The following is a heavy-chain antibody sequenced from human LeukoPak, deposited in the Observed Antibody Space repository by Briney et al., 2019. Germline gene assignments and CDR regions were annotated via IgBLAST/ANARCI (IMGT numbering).Heavy chain of an antibody. V-gene: IGHV1-2*02. CDR3: SRRGGEGPDGRKTGTHLDY. D-gene: IGHD1-1*01. CDR2: INPNSGGT. J-gene: IGHJ4*02. CDR1: GYTFTGYY. Sequence: GASVKVSCKASGYTFTGYYMHWVRQAPGQGLEWMGWINPNSGGTNYAQKFQGRVTMTRDTSIGTAYMELSRLRSDDTAVYYCSRRGGEGPDGRKTGTHLDYWGQGTLVTVSS.